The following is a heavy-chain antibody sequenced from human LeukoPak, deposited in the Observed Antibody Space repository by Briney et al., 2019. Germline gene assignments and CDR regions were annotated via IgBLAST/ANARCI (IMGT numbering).Heavy chain of an antibody. CDR3: AKGGDVVVVAATPVYY. J-gene: IGHJ4*02. Sequence: GGSLRLSCAASGFTFSNYAMSWVRQAPGKGLEWVSAISGSGGSTYYADSVKGRFTISRDNSKNTLYLQMNSLRAEDTAVYYCAKGGDVVVVAATPVYYWGQGTLVTVSS. D-gene: IGHD2-15*01. CDR1: GFTFSNYA. V-gene: IGHV3-23*01. CDR2: ISGSGGST.